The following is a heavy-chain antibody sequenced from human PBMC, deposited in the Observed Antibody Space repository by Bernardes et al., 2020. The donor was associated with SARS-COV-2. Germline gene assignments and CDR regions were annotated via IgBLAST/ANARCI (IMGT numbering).Heavy chain of an antibody. J-gene: IGHJ5*02. D-gene: IGHD3-10*01. CDR3: VRQETWFGVSPSVPVS. V-gene: IGHV4-39*01. CDR2: VVYHGHT. CDR1: GCSIHSRMYS. Sequence: WASLRLTCTLSGCSIHSRMYSCCLFLQPPAHCLSFIVIVVYHGHTYYTSSLKRRVTVSLDASKHQFSLKLKSVTAADTAMYICVRQETWFGVSPSVPVSWGEGTLVNV.